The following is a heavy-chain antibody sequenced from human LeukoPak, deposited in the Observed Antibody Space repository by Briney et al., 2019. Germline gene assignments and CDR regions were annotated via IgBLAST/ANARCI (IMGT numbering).Heavy chain of an antibody. CDR3: ARDQVAAAGSYYFDY. D-gene: IGHD6-13*01. J-gene: IGHJ4*02. CDR1: GGSISSGGYY. CDR2: IYHSGST. Sequence: SETLSLTCTVSGGSISSGGYYWSWIRQPPGKGLEGIGYIYHSGSTYSNPSLKSRVTISVDRSKNQFSLKLSSVTAADTAVYYCARDQVAAAGSYYFDYWGQGTLVTVSS. V-gene: IGHV4-30-2*01.